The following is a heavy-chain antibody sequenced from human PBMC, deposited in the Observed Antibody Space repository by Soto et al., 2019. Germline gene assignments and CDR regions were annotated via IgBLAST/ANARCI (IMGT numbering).Heavy chain of an antibody. CDR3: ARAILMYYYDSSGXYDY. Sequence: ASVKVSCKASGYSFIDYYMHWVRQAPGQGLEWMGTINSRGGYTSYAQKFQGRVTMTRDTSTSTVYMELRSLRSEDTAVYFCARAILMYYYDSSGXYDYWGQGTLVTVSS. V-gene: IGHV1-46*03. CDR1: GYSFIDYY. D-gene: IGHD3-22*01. J-gene: IGHJ4*02. CDR2: INSRGGYT.